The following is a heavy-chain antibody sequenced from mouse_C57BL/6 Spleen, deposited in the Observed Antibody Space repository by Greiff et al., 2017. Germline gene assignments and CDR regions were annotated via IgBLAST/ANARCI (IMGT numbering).Heavy chain of an antibody. V-gene: IGHV1-82*01. D-gene: IGHD2-1*01. CDR2: IYPGDGDT. CDR3: ARSYGKGDY. J-gene: IGHJ2*01. CDR1: GYAFSSSW. Sequence: VQLQHSGPELVKPGASVKISCKASGYAFSSSWMNWVKQRPGKGLEWIGRIYPGDGDTNYNGKFKGKATLTADKSSSTAYMQLSSLTSEDSAVYFCARSYGKGDYWGQGTTLTVSS.